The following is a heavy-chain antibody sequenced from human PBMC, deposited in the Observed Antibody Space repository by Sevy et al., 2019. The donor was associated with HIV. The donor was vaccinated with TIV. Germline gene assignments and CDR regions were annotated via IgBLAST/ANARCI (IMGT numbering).Heavy chain of an antibody. D-gene: IGHD2-2*01. CDR2: ISSDDGT. CDR1: GFTFSSYG. CDR3: AKDLSSCFAKPDY. Sequence: GGSLRLSCAASGFTFSSYGMNWVRQAPGKGLEWISVISSDDGTHYADYVKGRFTISRDNSKNTLYLQMNSLRAEDTALYYCAKDLSSCFAKPDYWGQGTLVTVSS. J-gene: IGHJ4*02. V-gene: IGHV3-23*01.